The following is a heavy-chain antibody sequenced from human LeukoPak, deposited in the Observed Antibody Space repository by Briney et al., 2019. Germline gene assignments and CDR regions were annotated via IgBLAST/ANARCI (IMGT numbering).Heavy chain of an antibody. V-gene: IGHV1-69*01. CDR2: IIPIFGTA. D-gene: IGHD2/OR15-2a*01. CDR3: ATEYRREERPYYYGMDV. J-gene: IGHJ6*02. CDR1: GGTFSSYA. Sequence: SVKVSCKASGGTFSSYAISWVRQAPGQGLEWMGGIIPIFGTANHAQKFQGRVTITADESTSTAYMELSSLRSEDTAVYYCATEYRREERPYYYGMDVWGQGTTVTVSS.